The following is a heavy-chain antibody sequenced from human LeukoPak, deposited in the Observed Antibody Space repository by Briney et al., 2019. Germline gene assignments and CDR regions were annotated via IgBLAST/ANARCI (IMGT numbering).Heavy chain of an antibody. V-gene: IGHV4-34*01. Sequence: SDTLSLTCAVYGGYFSGYYWSWLRQPPGKGLEWIGEINHSGSTNYNPSLKSRVTISVDTSKNQFSLKLSSVTAADTAVYYCASITMVRGVAWGQGTLVTVSS. J-gene: IGHJ5*02. CDR3: ASITMVRGVA. CDR1: GGYFSGYY. D-gene: IGHD3-10*01. CDR2: INHSGST.